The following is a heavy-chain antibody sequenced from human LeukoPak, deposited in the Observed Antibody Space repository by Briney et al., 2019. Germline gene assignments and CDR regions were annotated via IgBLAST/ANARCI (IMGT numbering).Heavy chain of an antibody. CDR1: GYKFTSYW. D-gene: IGHD3-9*01. CDR3: ARRGYDILTGYSWEAFDI. V-gene: IGHV5-51*01. J-gene: IGHJ3*02. CDR2: IYPGDSET. Sequence: GESLQISCQASGYKFTSYWIGWVRKLPGKGLEWMGVIYPGDSETKYSPSFQGQVTISVDKSITTAYLQWSSLKASDTAMYYCARRGYDILTGYSWEAFDIWGQGTMVTVSS.